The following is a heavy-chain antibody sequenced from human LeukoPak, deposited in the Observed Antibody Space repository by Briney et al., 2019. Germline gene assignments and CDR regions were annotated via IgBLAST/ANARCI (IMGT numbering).Heavy chain of an antibody. D-gene: IGHD3-9*01. CDR1: GGTFSSYA. CDR2: IIPIFGTA. Sequence: GASVKVSCKASGGTFSSYAISWVRQAPGQGLEWMGGIIPIFGTANYAQEFQGRVTITADKSTSTAYMELSSLRSEDTAVYYCASSSVLRYFDWLFSFDYWGQGTLVTVSS. V-gene: IGHV1-69*06. CDR3: ASSSVLRYFDWLFSFDY. J-gene: IGHJ4*02.